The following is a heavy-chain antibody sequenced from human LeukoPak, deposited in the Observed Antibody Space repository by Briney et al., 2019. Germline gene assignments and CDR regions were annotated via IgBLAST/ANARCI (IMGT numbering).Heavy chain of an antibody. CDR2: IYTSGST. Sequence: SETLSLTCTVSGGSISSYYWSWIRQPAGKGLEWIGRIYTSGSTNYNPSLKSRVTMSVDTSKNQFSLKLSSVTAADTAVYYCARGARQDYDFWSGYQNWFDPWGQGTLVTASS. CDR3: ARGARQDYDFWSGYQNWFDP. CDR1: GGSISSYY. J-gene: IGHJ5*02. D-gene: IGHD3-3*01. V-gene: IGHV4-4*07.